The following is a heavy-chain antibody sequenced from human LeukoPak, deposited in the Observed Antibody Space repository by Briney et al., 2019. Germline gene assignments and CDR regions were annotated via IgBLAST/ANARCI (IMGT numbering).Heavy chain of an antibody. Sequence: ASVKVSCKASGYTLTELSMHWVRQAPGKGLEWMGGFDPEDGETIYAQKFQGRVTMTEDTSTDTAYMELSSLRSEDTAVYYCATLPPGIAAAGTRNYYYMDVWGKGTTVTISS. CDR1: GYTLTELS. D-gene: IGHD6-13*01. CDR3: ATLPPGIAAAGTRNYYYMDV. V-gene: IGHV1-24*01. CDR2: FDPEDGET. J-gene: IGHJ6*03.